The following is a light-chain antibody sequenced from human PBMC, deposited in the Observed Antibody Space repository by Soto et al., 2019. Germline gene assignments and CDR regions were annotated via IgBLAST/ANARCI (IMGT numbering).Light chain of an antibody. CDR2: KAS. Sequence: IPMTQSPSTLSASVGDRVTFTCRASQTISTWLAWYQQKPGEAPKLLIYKASTLEVGVPSRFSASGSGTEFTLTINTLHPADFATYYCQQYNSYPWTFGQGTKV. J-gene: IGKJ1*01. CDR1: QTISTW. V-gene: IGKV1-5*03. CDR3: QQYNSYPWT.